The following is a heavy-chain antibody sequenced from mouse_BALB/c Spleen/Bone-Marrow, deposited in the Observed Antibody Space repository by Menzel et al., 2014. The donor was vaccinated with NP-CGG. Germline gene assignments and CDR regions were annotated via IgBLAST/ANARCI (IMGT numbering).Heavy chain of an antibody. CDR3: VRKYGKGGDY. Sequence: QVQLKQSGAEVVRPGASVKLSCKASGYTFTGYWMNRVKQRPGRGLEWIGMIDPSDSEIHYNQMFKDKATLTVDKSSSTAYMQLSSLTSDDSAVYYCVRKYGKGGDYWGQGTTLTVSS. D-gene: IGHD2-10*02. CDR1: GYTFTGYW. V-gene: IGHV1-61*01. CDR2: IDPSDSEI. J-gene: IGHJ2*01.